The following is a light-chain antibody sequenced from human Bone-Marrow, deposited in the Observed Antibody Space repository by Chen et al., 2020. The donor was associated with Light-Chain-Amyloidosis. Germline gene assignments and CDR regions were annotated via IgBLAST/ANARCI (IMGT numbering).Light chain of an antibody. J-gene: IGLJ3*02. V-gene: IGLV3-21*02. CDR3: QVWDRSSDRPV. CDR2: DDS. CDR1: NIGSTS. Sequence: SYVLTQPFSVSVAPGQTATHACGGNNIGSTSVHWYQQTPGQAPLLVVYDDSDRPSGIPERLSGSNSGNTATLTISRVEAGDEADYYCQVWDRSSDRPVFGGGTKLTVL.